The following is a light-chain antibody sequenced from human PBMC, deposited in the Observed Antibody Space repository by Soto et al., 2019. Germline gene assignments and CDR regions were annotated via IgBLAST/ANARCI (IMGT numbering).Light chain of an antibody. CDR3: QHSANSPIT. V-gene: IGKV3-20*01. Sequence: EIVLTQSPGTLSLSPGESATLLCSARQFVSRRTLAWYQQKLGQAPRLLIYGASNRATGIPGRFSSSGSGTDVPLTITQLEPEDFDVHFCQHSANSPITFCQGTRLDI. J-gene: IGKJ5*01. CDR1: QFVSRRT. CDR2: GAS.